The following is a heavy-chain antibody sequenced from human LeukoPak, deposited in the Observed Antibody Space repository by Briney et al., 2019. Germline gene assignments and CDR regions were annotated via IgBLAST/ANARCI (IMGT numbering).Heavy chain of an antibody. D-gene: IGHD6-13*01. CDR3: ERAADSCSWVFDY. J-gene: IGHJ4*02. CDR2: ISYDGSNK. V-gene: IGHV3-30-3*01. CDR1: GFTFSSYA. Sequence: TGGSLRLSCAASGFTFSSYAMHWVRQAPGKGLEWVAVISYDGSNKYYADSVKGRFTISRDNSKNTLYLQMNSLRAEDTAVYYCERAADSCSWVFDYWGQGTLVTVSS.